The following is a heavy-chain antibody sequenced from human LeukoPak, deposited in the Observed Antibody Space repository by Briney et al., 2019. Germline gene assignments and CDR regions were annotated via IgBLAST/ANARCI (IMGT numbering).Heavy chain of an antibody. CDR2: ISPILGIA. CDR3: AREGSVGVAGLGYY. CDR1: GGTFSSYG. Sequence: SVKVSCKASGGTFSSYGISWVRQAPGQGLEWMGRISPILGIANYAQKFQGRVTVTADKSTSTAYMEMSSLRSDDTAVYYCAREGSVGVAGLGYYWGQGTLVTVSS. D-gene: IGHD6-19*01. V-gene: IGHV1-69*04. J-gene: IGHJ4*02.